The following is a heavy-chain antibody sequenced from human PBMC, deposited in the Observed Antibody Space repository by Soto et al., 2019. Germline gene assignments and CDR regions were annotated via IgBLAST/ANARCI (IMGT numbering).Heavy chain of an antibody. Sequence: EVQLLESGGGLVQPGGSLGLSCATSGFTFSSYAMTWVRQAPGRGLDWVSAISSGSGGNTYYADSVKGRFTISRDNSKHMLYLQMNRLRAVDTAVYYCAKGGTSGWAYYYGMDVWGQGTTVTVSS. CDR3: AKGGTSGWAYYYGMDV. CDR1: GFTFSSYA. D-gene: IGHD6-19*01. J-gene: IGHJ6*02. CDR2: ISSGSGGNT. V-gene: IGHV3-23*01.